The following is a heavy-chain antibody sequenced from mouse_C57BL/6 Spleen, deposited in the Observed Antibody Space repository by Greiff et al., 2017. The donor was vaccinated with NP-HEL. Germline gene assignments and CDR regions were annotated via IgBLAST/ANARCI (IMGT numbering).Heavy chain of an antibody. D-gene: IGHD1-1*01. CDR2: INPNNGGT. Sequence: VQLQQSGPELVKPGASVKMSCKASGYTFTDYNMHWVKQSHGKSLEWIGYINPNNGGTSYNQKFKGKATLTVNKSSSTAYMELRSLTSEDSAVYYCATAPGYYGSRGYFDVWGTGTTVTVSS. CDR3: ATAPGYYGSRGYFDV. V-gene: IGHV1-22*01. J-gene: IGHJ1*03. CDR1: GYTFTDYN.